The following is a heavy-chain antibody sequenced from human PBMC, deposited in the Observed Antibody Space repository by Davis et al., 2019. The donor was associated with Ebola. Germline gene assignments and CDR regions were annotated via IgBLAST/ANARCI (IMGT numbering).Heavy chain of an antibody. D-gene: IGHD3-9*01. J-gene: IGHJ6*04. Sequence: LSLTCTVSGGSISSGGYYMSWIRQAPGKGLEWVSYISSSGSTIYYADSVKGRFTVSRDNAENSLFLQMDSLRAEAAAVYYCARGGRWYDIMTEASLMDVWGKGTTVGVSS. V-gene: IGHV3-11*04. CDR2: ISSSGSTI. CDR3: ARGGRWYDIMTEASLMDV. CDR1: GGSISSGGYY.